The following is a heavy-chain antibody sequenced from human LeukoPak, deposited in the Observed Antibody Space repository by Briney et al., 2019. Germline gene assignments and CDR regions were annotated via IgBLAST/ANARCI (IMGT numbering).Heavy chain of an antibody. CDR2: ISTSSSYI. J-gene: IGHJ3*02. V-gene: IGHV3-21*04. CDR3: AKDMRRWLQLHAFDI. CDR1: EFTFSRYS. Sequence: PGGSLRLSCEASEFTFSRYSMNWVRQAPGKGLEWVSSISTSSSYIYYADSVKGRFTISRDDAKNSLYLQMNSLRAEDMALYYCAKDMRRWLQLHAFDIWGQGTMVTVSS. D-gene: IGHD5-24*01.